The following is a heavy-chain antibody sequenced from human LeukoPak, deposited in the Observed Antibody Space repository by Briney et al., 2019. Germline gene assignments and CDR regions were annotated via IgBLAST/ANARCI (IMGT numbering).Heavy chain of an antibody. CDR3: AMRIATAGAFDY. J-gene: IGHJ4*02. CDR2: IYTSGST. V-gene: IGHV4-61*02. D-gene: IGHD6-13*01. Sequence: SQTLSLTCTVSGGSISSGDYYCNWIRQPAGKGLEWIGRIYTSGSTNYNPSLKSRVSMSVDTSKNQFSLKLSSVTAADTAVYYCAMRIATAGAFDYWGQGTLVTVSS. CDR1: GGSISSGDYY.